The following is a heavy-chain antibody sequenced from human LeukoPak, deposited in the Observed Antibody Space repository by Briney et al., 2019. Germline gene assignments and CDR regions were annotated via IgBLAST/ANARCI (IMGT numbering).Heavy chain of an antibody. CDR2: LQPNSGGT. Sequence: ASLKVSCKASGYPFTGYYMHWVRPAPGQGLGWIGCLQPNSGGTNYAQKFEGRVTMTRDTSISTAYVELSRLRSDDTAVYYCARDLRYYDIAGAWGQGTLVTVSS. CDR1: GYPFTGYY. D-gene: IGHD3-22*01. CDR3: ARDLRYYDIAGA. V-gene: IGHV1-2*02. J-gene: IGHJ5*02.